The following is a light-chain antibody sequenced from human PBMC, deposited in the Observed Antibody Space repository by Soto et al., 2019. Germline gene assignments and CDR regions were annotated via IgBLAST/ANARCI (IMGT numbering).Light chain of an antibody. CDR3: HQYRSYPFT. Sequence: DIQVTQSPSSLSASVGDRVTITCRASQGIYTSLAWIQQRPGKAPRSLFYGASNLHRGVPSRFSASGSDTDFTLTISSLQPEDFATYYCHQYRSYPFTFGPGTKV. V-gene: IGKV1-16*01. CDR2: GAS. J-gene: IGKJ3*01. CDR1: QGIYTS.